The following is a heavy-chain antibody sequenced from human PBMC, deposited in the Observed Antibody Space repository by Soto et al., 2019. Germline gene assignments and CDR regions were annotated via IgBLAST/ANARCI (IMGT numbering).Heavy chain of an antibody. V-gene: IGHV3-23*01. J-gene: IGHJ4*02. Sequence: SCAAPGLTFSSYAMSWVRQAPGKGLEWVSAISGSGGSTYYADSVKGRFTISRDNSKNTLYLQMNSLTAEDTAVYYCANDWRSYASSGYYRGNFDYCGQGTLVTVSS. D-gene: IGHD3-22*01. CDR1: GLTFSSYA. CDR2: ISGSGGST. CDR3: ANDWRSYASSGYYRGNFDY.